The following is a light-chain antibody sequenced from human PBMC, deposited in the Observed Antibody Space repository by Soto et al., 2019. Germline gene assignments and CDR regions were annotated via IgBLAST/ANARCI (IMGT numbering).Light chain of an antibody. CDR3: QQYGSSPPT. CDR2: GAS. J-gene: IGKJ5*01. V-gene: IGKV3-20*01. CDR1: QSVSSY. Sequence: EIVLTQSPATLSLSPGERATLSCRASQSVSSYLDWYQQKPGQAPRLLIYGASSRATGIPDRFSGSGSGTDFTLTISRLEPEDFAVYYCQQYGSSPPTFGPGTRLEIK.